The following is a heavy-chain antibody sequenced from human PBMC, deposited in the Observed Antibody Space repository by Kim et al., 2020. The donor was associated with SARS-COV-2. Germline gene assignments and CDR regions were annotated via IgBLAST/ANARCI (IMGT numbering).Heavy chain of an antibody. V-gene: IGHV3-11*01. Sequence: GRFTISRDNAKNSLYLQMNSLRAEDTAVYYCARDLWSGASSSWYGGAFDIWGQGTMVTVSS. CDR3: ARDLWSGASSSWYGGAFDI. J-gene: IGHJ3*02. D-gene: IGHD6-13*01.